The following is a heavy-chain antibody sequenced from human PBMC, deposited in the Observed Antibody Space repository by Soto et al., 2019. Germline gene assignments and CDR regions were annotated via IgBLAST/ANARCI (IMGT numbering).Heavy chain of an antibody. D-gene: IGHD2-2*01. CDR1: GFTFSSYA. Sequence: QVQLVESGGGVVQPGRSLRLSCAASGFTFSSYAMHWVRQAPGKGLEWVAVISYDGSNKCYADSVKGRFTISRDNSKNTLYLQMNSLRAEDTAVYYCARAHCSSTSCYRGGIDYWGQGTLVTVSS. CDR2: ISYDGSNK. J-gene: IGHJ4*02. V-gene: IGHV3-30-3*01. CDR3: ARAHCSSTSCYRGGIDY.